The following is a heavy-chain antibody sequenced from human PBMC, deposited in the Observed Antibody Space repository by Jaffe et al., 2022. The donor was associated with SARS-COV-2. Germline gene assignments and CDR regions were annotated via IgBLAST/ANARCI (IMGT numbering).Heavy chain of an antibody. J-gene: IGHJ4*02. CDR1: GFTFSSYW. D-gene: IGHD1-7*01. Sequence: EVQLVESGGGLVQPGESLRLSCAASGFTFSSYWMSWVRQAPGKGLEWVANIKQDGSDKYYVDSVKGRFTISRDNAKNSLYLQMNSLRAEDTAVYYCARMGPTGNYIYYFDYWGQGNLVTVSS. CDR3: ARMGPTGNYIYYFDY. V-gene: IGHV3-7*03. CDR2: IKQDGSDK.